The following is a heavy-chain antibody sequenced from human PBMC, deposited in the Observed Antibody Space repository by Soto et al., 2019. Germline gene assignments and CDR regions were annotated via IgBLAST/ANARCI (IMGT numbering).Heavy chain of an antibody. J-gene: IGHJ4*01. CDR2: IDNSGAGT. D-gene: IGHD2-15*01. CDR3: ARYCGASSCYSGFDF. CDR1: GFTFSNYV. V-gene: IGHV3-23*01. Sequence: PGGSLRLSCAASGFTFSNYVMTWVRQTPGKGLQWVSSIDNSGAGTWYTDSVKGRFTISRDNSKNTLYLQVSGLRAEDTAFYYCARYCGASSCYSGFDFWG.